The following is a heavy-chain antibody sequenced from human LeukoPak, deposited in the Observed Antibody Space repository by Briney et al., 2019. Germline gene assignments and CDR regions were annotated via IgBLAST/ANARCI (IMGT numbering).Heavy chain of an antibody. CDR2: IYPGDSDA. D-gene: IGHD2-2*01. V-gene: IGHV5-51*01. J-gene: IGHJ5*02. CDR1: GYSFTTYW. Sequence: GESLKISCRGSGYSFTTYWIGGVRQMPGKGLEWMGIIYPGDSDARYSPSFQGQVTMSADKPINTPYLQLSSLKASDTAMYYCAGRQGVSSNSLPPGSWGQGTLVTVSS. CDR3: AGRQGVSSNSLPPGS.